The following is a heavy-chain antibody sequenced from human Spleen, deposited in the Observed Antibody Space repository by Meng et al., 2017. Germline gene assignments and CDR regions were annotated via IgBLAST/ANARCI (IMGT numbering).Heavy chain of an antibody. Sequence: GESLKISCKGSGYSFISYWIGWVRQMPGKGLEWMGIIYPGDSDTRYSPSFQGQVTISADKSIHTAYLQWSSLKASDTAMYYCASPQILTTVVTPNAFDIWGQGTMVTVSS. CDR1: GYSFISYW. J-gene: IGHJ3*02. CDR2: IYPGDSDT. D-gene: IGHD4-23*01. CDR3: ASPQILTTVVTPNAFDI. V-gene: IGHV5-51*01.